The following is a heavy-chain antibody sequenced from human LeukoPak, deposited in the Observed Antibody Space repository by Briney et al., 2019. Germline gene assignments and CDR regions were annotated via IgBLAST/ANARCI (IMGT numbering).Heavy chain of an antibody. CDR2: IYYSGST. Sequence: SETLSLTCTVSVGSISSGGYYWSWIRQHPGKGLEWIGYIYYSGSTYYNPSLKSRVTISVDTSKNQFSLKLSSVTAADTAVYYCARGPMDSSSDYGGQGPLVPVSS. V-gene: IGHV4-31*03. J-gene: IGHJ4*02. CDR3: ARGPMDSSSDY. CDR1: VGSISSGGYY. D-gene: IGHD6-13*01.